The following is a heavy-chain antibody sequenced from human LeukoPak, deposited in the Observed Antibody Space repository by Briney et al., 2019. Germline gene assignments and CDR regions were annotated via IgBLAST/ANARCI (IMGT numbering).Heavy chain of an antibody. CDR3: ARAPHNWNYYYYMDV. J-gene: IGHJ6*03. V-gene: IGHV4-59*01. CDR1: GGSISSYY. CDR2: IYYSGST. Sequence: PSETLSLTCTVSGGSISSYYWSWIRQPPGKGLEWIGYIYYSGSTNYNPSLKSRVTILVDTSKNQFSLKLSSVTAADTAVYYCARAPHNWNYYYYMDVWGKGTTVTVSS. D-gene: IGHD1-20*01.